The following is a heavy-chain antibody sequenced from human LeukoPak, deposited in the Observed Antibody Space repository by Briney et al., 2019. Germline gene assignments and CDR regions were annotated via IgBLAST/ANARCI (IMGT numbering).Heavy chain of an antibody. V-gene: IGHV3-23*01. J-gene: IGHJ4*02. CDR1: GFTFSTYA. D-gene: IGHD1-26*01. Sequence: GGSVRLSCAASGFTFSTYAMTWVRQAPGKGLEWVSTIIGSGISTYYADSVKGRFTISRDNSKNTLYLQMNSLRADDTALYYCAKGGRSALPYIPYWGQGTLVTVSS. CDR3: AKGGRSALPYIPY. CDR2: IIGSGIST.